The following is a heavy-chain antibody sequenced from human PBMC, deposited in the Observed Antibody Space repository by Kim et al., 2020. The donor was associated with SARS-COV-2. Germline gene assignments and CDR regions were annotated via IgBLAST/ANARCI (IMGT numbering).Heavy chain of an antibody. CDR1: GFSFSTYA. V-gene: IGHV3-23*01. CDR2: IGANGGDT. Sequence: GGSLRLSCAASGFSFSTYALSWVRQAPGKGLEWVSGIGANGGDTYYADSVRGRFTVSRDNSKSLMFRQMNRLRAEDTAVYYCAKRGGLYFDYWGQGTLVTVSS. D-gene: IGHD2-15*01. J-gene: IGHJ4*02. CDR3: AKRGGLYFDY.